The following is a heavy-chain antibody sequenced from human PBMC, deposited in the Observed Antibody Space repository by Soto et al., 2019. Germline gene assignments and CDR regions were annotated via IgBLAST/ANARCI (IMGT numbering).Heavy chain of an antibody. V-gene: IGHV1-3*01. D-gene: IGHD2-21*02. CDR2: INAGNGNT. Sequence: RPSVKVSCKASGYTFTNYAMHWVRQAPGQRLEWMGWINAGNGNTKYSQKFQGRVTITRDTSASTAYMELSSLRSEDTAVYYCARSIVVVTALDDWGQGTLVTVSS. CDR1: GYTFTNYA. J-gene: IGHJ4*02. CDR3: ARSIVVVTALDD.